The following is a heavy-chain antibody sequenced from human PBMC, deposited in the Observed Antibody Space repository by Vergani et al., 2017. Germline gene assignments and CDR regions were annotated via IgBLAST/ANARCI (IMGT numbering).Heavy chain of an antibody. V-gene: IGHV1-46*01. CDR3: ARDRTELLGY. J-gene: IGHJ4*02. CDR1: GGTFSSYA. CDR2: INPSGGST. D-gene: IGHD1-26*01. Sequence: QVQLVQSGAEVKKPGSSVKVSCKASGGTFSSYAISWVRQAPGQGLEWMGIINPSGGSTSYAQKFQGRVTMTRDTSISTAYMELSRLRSDDTAVYYCARDRTELLGYWGQGTLVTVSS.